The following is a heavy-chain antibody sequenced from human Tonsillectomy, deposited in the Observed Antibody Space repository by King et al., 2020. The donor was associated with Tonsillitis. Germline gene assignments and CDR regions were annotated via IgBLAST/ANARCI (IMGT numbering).Heavy chain of an antibody. CDR3: AKDGYCSGVSCYHTSSLDAFDI. V-gene: IGHV3-30*02. Sequence: VQLVESGGGVVQPGGSLRLSCAASGFIFSSYGMHWVRQAPGKGLEWVAFIRYGGINKYYADSVKGRFTISRDNSKITLYLQMNSLRAEDTAVFYCAKDGYCSGVSCYHTSSLDAFDIWGQGTMVTVSS. D-gene: IGHD2-15*01. CDR1: GFIFSSYG. CDR2: IRYGGINK. J-gene: IGHJ3*02.